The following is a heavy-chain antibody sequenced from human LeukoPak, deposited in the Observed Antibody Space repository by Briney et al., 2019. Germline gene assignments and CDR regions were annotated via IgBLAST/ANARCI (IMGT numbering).Heavy chain of an antibody. Sequence: GASVKVSCKASGDTFTGYYMHWVRQAPGQGLEWMGWINPNSGGTNYAQKFQGRVTMTRDTAISTAYMELSRLRSDDTAVYYCARAAAHSGDWFDPWGQRTLVTVSS. J-gene: IGHJ5*02. D-gene: IGHD2-15*01. V-gene: IGHV1-2*02. CDR2: INPNSGGT. CDR1: GDTFTGYY. CDR3: ARAAAHSGDWFDP.